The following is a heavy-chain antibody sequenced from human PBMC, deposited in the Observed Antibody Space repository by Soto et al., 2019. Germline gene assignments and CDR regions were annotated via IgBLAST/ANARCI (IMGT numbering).Heavy chain of an antibody. Sequence: VLLVESGGGLVKPGWSLRLSCEASGFTFNSYSVNWVRQAPGKGLEWVSSITSSGTYIYYADSVKGRFTISRDNAKNSLYLQLNSLRAEDTAVYYCAREVTTGTFDSWGQGTLVTVSS. CDR2: ITSSGTYI. V-gene: IGHV3-21*01. D-gene: IGHD1-1*01. CDR1: GFTFNSYS. CDR3: AREVTTGTFDS. J-gene: IGHJ5*01.